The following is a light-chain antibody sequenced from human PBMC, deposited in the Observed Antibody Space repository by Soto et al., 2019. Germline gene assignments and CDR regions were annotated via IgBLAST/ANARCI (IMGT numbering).Light chain of an antibody. CDR2: AAS. CDR1: QSISSY. J-gene: IGKJ2*01. CDR3: QYCYSTPYT. V-gene: IGKV1-39*01. Sequence: DIQMTQSPSSLSSSVGDRVTITCRASQSISSYLNWYQQKPGKAPKLLIYAASSLQSGVPSRFSGSGSGTDFTLTISSLQPEDVATYSSQYCYSTPYTFGQGTKLEIK.